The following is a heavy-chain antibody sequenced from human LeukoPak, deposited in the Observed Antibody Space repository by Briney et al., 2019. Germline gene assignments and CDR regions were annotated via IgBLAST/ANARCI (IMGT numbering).Heavy chain of an antibody. J-gene: IGHJ4*02. D-gene: IGHD1-26*01. V-gene: IGHV3-7*01. Sequence: RLGGSLRLSCAASGFTFSSYWMNWVRQAPGKGLEWVANIKHDGSEKYYVDSVKGRFTISRDNAKNSLYLQMNGLRAEDTAVYYCARILTVGATYDYWGQGTLVTVSS. CDR2: IKHDGSEK. CDR3: ARILTVGATYDY. CDR1: GFTFSSYW.